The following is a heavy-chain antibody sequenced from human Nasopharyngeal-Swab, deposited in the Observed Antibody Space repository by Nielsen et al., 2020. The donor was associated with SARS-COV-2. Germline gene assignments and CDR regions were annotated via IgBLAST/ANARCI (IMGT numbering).Heavy chain of an antibody. CDR3: AKDRDSGDDSDDYYHYYGMDV. CDR1: GFTFSSYA. Sequence: GGSLRLSCAASGFTFSSYAMSWVRQAPGKGLEWVSVISGSDYSTHYADSVKGRFTISRDNSKNTVSLQMNSLRAEDTAIYYCAKDRDSGDDSDDYYHYYGMDVWGQGTTVTVSS. D-gene: IGHD5-12*01. V-gene: IGHV3-23*01. J-gene: IGHJ6*02. CDR2: ISGSDYST.